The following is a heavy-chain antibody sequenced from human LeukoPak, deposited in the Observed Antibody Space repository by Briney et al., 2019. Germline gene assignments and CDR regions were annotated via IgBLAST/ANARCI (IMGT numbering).Heavy chain of an antibody. D-gene: IGHD3-9*01. Sequence: GRSLRLSCAASGFTFSSYGMHWVRQAPGKGLEWVAVIWYDGSNKYYADSVKGRFTISRDNSENTLYLQMNSLRAEDTAVYYCARDKEGYDILTGRGGNYFDYWGQGTLVTVSS. CDR3: ARDKEGYDILTGRGGNYFDY. J-gene: IGHJ4*02. CDR2: IWYDGSNK. V-gene: IGHV3-33*01. CDR1: GFTFSSYG.